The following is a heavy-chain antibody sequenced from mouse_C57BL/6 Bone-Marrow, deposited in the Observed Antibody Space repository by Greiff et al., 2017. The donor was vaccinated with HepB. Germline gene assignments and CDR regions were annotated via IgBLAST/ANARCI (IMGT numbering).Heavy chain of an antibody. V-gene: IGHV1-82*01. D-gene: IGHD1-1*01. CDR2: IYPGDGDT. CDR1: GYAFSSSW. CDR3: ARGGNYYGSLLDY. J-gene: IGHJ2*01. Sequence: QVQLQQSGPELVKPGASVKISCKASGYAFSSSWMNWVKQRPGKGLEWIGRIYPGDGDTNYNGKFKGKATLTADKSSSTAYMQLSSLTSEDSAVYFCARGGNYYGSLLDYWGQGTTLTVSS.